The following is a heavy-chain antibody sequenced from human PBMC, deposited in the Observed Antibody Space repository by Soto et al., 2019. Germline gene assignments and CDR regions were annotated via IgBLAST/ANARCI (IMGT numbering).Heavy chain of an antibody. CDR1: GYTLTELS. CDR2: FDPEDGET. Sequence: ASVKVSCKVSGYTLTELSMHWVRQAPGKGLEWMGGFDPEDGETIYAQKFQGRVTMTEDTSTDTAYMELSSLRSEDTAVYYCATAGYYDSSGYYLGYVFDIWGQGTMVTVSS. D-gene: IGHD3-22*01. CDR3: ATAGYYDSSGYYLGYVFDI. V-gene: IGHV1-24*01. J-gene: IGHJ3*02.